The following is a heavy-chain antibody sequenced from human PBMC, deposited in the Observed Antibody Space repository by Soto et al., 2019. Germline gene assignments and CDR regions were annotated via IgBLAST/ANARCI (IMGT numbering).Heavy chain of an antibody. V-gene: IGHV3-74*01. CDR2: INSDGSST. CDR1: GFTFSSYW. Sequence: GGSLRLSCAASGFTFSSYWMHWVRQAPGEGLVWVSRINSDGSSTSYADSVKGRFTISRDNAKNTLYLQMNSLRAEDTAVYYCAHSGVAGPFDYWGQGTLVTVSS. D-gene: IGHD6-19*01. CDR3: AHSGVAGPFDY. J-gene: IGHJ4*02.